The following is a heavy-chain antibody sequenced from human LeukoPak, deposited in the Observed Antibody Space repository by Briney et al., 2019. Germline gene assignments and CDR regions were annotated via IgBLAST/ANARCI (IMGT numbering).Heavy chain of an antibody. D-gene: IGHD4-17*01. CDR2: IYYSGST. CDR1: GVSISSYY. J-gene: IGHJ4*02. V-gene: IGHV4-59*01. CDR3: ATSDYGDYGPFDY. Sequence: SETLSLTCTVSGVSISSYYWSWLRQPPGKGLEGIGYIYYSGSTNYNPSLKSRVTISVDTSKNQFSLKLSSVTAADTAVYYCATSDYGDYGPFDYWGQGTLVTVSS.